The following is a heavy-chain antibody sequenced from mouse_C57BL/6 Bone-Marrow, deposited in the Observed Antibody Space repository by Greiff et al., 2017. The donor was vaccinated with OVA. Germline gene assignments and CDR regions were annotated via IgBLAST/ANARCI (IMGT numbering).Heavy chain of an antibody. Sequence: QVQLKESGAELVRPGASVKLSCTASGFNIKDDYMHWVKQRPEQGLEWIGEIYPRSGNTYYNEKFKGKATLTADKSSSTAYMELRSLTSEDSAVYFCAKLAWFAYWGQGTLVTVSA. V-gene: IGHV1-81*01. D-gene: IGHD2-12*01. CDR2: IYPRSGNT. CDR1: GFNIKDDY. CDR3: AKLAWFAY. J-gene: IGHJ3*01.